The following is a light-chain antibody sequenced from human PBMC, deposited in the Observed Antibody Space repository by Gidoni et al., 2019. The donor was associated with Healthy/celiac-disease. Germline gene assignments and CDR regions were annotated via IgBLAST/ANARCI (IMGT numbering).Light chain of an antibody. Sequence: EIVLTQSPATLSLSPGESATLSCRASQSASSYLAWYQQKPGQAPTLLIYDASNRATGIPARFSGSGSGTDFTLTISSLEPEDFAVYYCQQRSNWPELTFGGGTKVEIK. J-gene: IGKJ4*01. CDR3: QQRSNWPELT. CDR2: DAS. CDR1: QSASSY. V-gene: IGKV3-11*01.